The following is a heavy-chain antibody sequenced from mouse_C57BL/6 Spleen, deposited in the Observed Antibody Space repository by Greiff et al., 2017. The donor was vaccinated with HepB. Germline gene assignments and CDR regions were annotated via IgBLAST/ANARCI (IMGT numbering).Heavy chain of an antibody. D-gene: IGHD2-5*01. CDR2: INPNNGGT. CDR1: GYTFTDYY. J-gene: IGHJ4*01. Sequence: VQLQQSGPELVKPGASVKISCKASGYTFTDYYMNWVKQSHGKSLEWIGDINPNNGGTSYNQKFKGKATLTVDKSSSTAYMELRSLTSEDSAVYYCARWGYSNYKRLTDAMDYWGQGTSVTVSS. CDR3: ARWGYSNYKRLTDAMDY. V-gene: IGHV1-26*01.